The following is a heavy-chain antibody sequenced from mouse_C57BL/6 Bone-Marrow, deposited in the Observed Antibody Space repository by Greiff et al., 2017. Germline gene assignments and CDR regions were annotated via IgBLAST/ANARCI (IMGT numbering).Heavy chain of an antibody. Sequence: VQLKESGGGLVKPGGSLKLSCAASGFTFSSYAMSWVRQTPEKRLEWVATISDGGSYTYYPDNVKGRFTISRDNAKNNLYRQMSHLKSEDTAMYYCARDFTTVVDWYFDVWGTGTTVTVSS. V-gene: IGHV5-4*01. J-gene: IGHJ1*03. CDR2: ISDGGSYT. D-gene: IGHD1-1*01. CDR1: GFTFSSYA. CDR3: ARDFTTVVDWYFDV.